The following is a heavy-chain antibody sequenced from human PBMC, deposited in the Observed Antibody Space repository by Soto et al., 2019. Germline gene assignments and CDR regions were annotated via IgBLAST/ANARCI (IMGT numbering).Heavy chain of an antibody. J-gene: IGHJ6*02. CDR3: ARDPGIAAAGLGYYYYGMDV. Sequence: ASVKVSCKASGYTFTGYYMHWVRQAPGQGLEWMGWINPNSGGTNYAQKFQGWVTMTRDTSISTAYMELSRLRSDDTAVYYCARDPGIAAAGLGYYYYGMDVWGQGTTVTVSS. V-gene: IGHV1-2*04. D-gene: IGHD6-13*01. CDR2: INPNSGGT. CDR1: GYTFTGYY.